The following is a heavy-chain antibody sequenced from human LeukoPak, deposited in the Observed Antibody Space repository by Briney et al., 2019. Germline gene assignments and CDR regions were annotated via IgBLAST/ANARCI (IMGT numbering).Heavy chain of an antibody. D-gene: IGHD1-26*01. CDR3: ARPDIVGATQGAFDI. J-gene: IGHJ3*02. V-gene: IGHV1-18*01. CDR1: GYTFTSYG. Sequence: ASVKVSCKASGYTFTSYGISWVRQAPGQGLEWMGWISAYNGNTNYAQKLQGRVTMTTDTSTSTAYMELRSLRSDDTAVYYCARPDIVGATQGAFDIWGQGTMVTVSS. CDR2: ISAYNGNT.